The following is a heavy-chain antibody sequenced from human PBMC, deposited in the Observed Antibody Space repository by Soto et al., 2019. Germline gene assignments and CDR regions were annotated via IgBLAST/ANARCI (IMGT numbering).Heavy chain of an antibody. CDR1: GFTFSSYG. CDR3: AKSSGSSKSPYYYYGMDV. CDR2: IWYDGSNK. V-gene: IGHV3-33*06. J-gene: IGHJ6*02. Sequence: SLRLSCAASGFTFSSYGMHWVRQAPGKGLEWVAVIWYDGSNKYYADSVKGRFTISRDNSKNTLYLQMNSLRAEDTAVYYCAKSSGSSKSPYYYYGMDVWGQGTTVTVSS. D-gene: IGHD3-22*01.